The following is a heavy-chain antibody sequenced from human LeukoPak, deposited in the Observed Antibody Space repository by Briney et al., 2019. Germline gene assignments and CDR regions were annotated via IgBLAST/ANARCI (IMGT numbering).Heavy chain of an antibody. CDR2: IKEDGSEK. V-gene: IGHV3-7*01. J-gene: IGHJ4*02. CDR3: ARDSVRGVLYDY. Sequence: PGGSLRLSCAASGFTFDDYWMSWVRQAPGKRLEWVANIKEDGSEKNYVDSVKGRFIISRDNTKNSLYLQMISLRDEDTAVYYCARDSVRGVLYDYWGQGTLVTVSS. CDR1: GFTFDDYW. D-gene: IGHD3-10*01.